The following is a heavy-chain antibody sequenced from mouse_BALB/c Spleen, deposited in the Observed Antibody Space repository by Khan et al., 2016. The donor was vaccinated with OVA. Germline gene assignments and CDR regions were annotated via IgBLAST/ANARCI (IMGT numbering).Heavy chain of an antibody. J-gene: IGHJ2*01. CDR3: TRCYDSEYFDY. V-gene: IGHV1-5*01. D-gene: IGHD2-4*01. CDR2: IYPGIGDT. Sequence: EVQLQESGTVLARPGASVKMSCKASGYAFTSYWMHWVTQRPGQGLEWIGAIYPGIGDTTYNQKFKGKATLTAVTSASTAYLELSSLTTEDSAVNYCTRCYDSEYFDYWGQGTTLTVSS. CDR1: GYAFTSYW.